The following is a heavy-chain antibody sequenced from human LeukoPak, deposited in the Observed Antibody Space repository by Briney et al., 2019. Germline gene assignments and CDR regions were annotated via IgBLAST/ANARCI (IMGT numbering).Heavy chain of an antibody. CDR2: TYYRSKWYN. Sequence: SQTLSLTCAISGDSVSSNSAAWNWIRQSPSRGLEWLGRTYYRSKWYNDYAVSVKSRITINPDTSKNQFSLQLNSVTPEDTAVYYCARGLRDYGDYFLFGREVSSFDYWGQGALVTVSS. D-gene: IGHD4-17*01. CDR3: ARGLRDYGDYFLFGREVSSFDY. V-gene: IGHV6-1*01. CDR1: GDSVSSNSAA. J-gene: IGHJ4*02.